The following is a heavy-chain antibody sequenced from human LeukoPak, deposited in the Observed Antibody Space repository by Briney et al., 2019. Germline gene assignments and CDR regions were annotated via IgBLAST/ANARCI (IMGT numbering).Heavy chain of an antibody. CDR3: ARDLWGSMVRGVIGY. CDR1: GFTFSSYG. D-gene: IGHD3-10*01. J-gene: IGHJ4*02. V-gene: IGHV3-33*01. CDR2: TWYDGSNK. Sequence: PGGSLRLSCAASGFTFSSYGMHWVRQTPGKGLEWVAVTWYDGSNKYYADSVKGRFTISRDNSKNTLYLQMNSLRAEDTAVYYCARDLWGSMVRGVIGYWGQGTLVTVSS.